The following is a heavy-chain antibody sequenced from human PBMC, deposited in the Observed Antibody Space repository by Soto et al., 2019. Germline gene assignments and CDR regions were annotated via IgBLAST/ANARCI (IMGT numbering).Heavy chain of an antibody. D-gene: IGHD2-15*01. CDR2: IDWDDDK. CDR3: ARSYCSGGSCYGGPDWFDP. J-gene: IGHJ5*02. Sequence: ASGPTLVNPTQTLTLICTFSGFSLSTSGMSVTWIRQPPGKALEWLALIDWDDDKYYTTSLKTRLTISKDTSKNQVVLTMTNVDPVDTATYYCARSYCSGGSCYGGPDWFDPWGQGTLVTVSS. V-gene: IGHV2-70*01. CDR1: GFSLSTSGMS.